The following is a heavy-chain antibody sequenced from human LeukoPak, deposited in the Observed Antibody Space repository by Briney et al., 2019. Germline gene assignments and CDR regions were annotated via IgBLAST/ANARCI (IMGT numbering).Heavy chain of an antibody. CDR2: INHSGST. CDR1: GGSFSGYY. J-gene: IGHJ4*02. Sequence: PSETLSLTCAVYGGSFSGYYWSWIRQPPGKGLEWVGEINHSGSTIYNPSLKSRVTISVDTSKNQFSLKLSSVTAADTAVYYCARVADSSGWLFPLDFWGQGTLVTVSS. CDR3: ARVADSSGWLFPLDF. V-gene: IGHV4-34*01. D-gene: IGHD6-19*01.